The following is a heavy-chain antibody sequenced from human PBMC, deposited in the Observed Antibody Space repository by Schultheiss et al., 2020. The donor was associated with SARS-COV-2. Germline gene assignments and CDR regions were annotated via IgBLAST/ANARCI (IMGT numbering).Heavy chain of an antibody. J-gene: IGHJ4*02. CDR1: GFSLSNARMG. Sequence: SGPTLVKPTETLTLTCTVSGFSLSNARMGVSWIRQPPGKALEWLAHIFSNDEKSYSTSLKSRLTISKDTSKSQVVLTMTNMDPVDTATYYCARIRTSSSWPYYFDYWGQGTLVTVAS. D-gene: IGHD6-13*01. CDR2: IFSNDEK. CDR3: ARIRTSSSWPYYFDY. V-gene: IGHV2-26*01.